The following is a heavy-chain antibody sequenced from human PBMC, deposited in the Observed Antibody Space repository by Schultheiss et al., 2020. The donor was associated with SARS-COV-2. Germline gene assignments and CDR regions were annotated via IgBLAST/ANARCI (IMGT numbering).Heavy chain of an antibody. CDR2: INHSGST. CDR3: ARGRGPGYCSGGSCYEFDP. D-gene: IGHD2-15*01. J-gene: IGHJ5*02. CDR1: GGSFSGYY. V-gene: IGHV4-34*01. Sequence: SETLSLTCAVYGGSFSGYYWSWIRQPPGKGLEWIGEINHSGSTNYNPSLKSRVTISVDTSKNQFSLKLSSVTAADTAVYYCARGRGPGYCSGGSCYEFDPWGQGTLVTVSS.